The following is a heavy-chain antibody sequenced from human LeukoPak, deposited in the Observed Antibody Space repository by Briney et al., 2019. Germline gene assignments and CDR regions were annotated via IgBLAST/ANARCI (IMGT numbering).Heavy chain of an antibody. D-gene: IGHD3-10*01. CDR2: IRYDGSNK. CDR3: AKGIGVRGVIQDFDY. V-gene: IGHV3-30*02. Sequence: PGGSLRLSCAASGFTFSSYGMHWVRQAPGKGLEWVAFIRYDGSNKYYADSVKGRFTISRDNSKNTLYLQMNSLRAEDTAVYYCAKGIGVRGVIQDFDYWGQGTLVAVSS. J-gene: IGHJ4*02. CDR1: GFTFSSYG.